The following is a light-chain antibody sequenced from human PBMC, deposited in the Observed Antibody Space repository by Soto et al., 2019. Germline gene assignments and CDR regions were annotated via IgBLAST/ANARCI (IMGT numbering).Light chain of an antibody. CDR2: DAS. CDR3: QQVNVYPST. Sequence: QLTQSPSSLSASVGDRVTITCRASQGISSYLGWYQQKPGKAPNLLIYDASTLHSGVPSRFSGGGSGTDFTLTISSLQPDDFATYYCQQVNVYPSTFGGGTKVEIK. V-gene: IGKV1-9*01. J-gene: IGKJ4*01. CDR1: QGISSY.